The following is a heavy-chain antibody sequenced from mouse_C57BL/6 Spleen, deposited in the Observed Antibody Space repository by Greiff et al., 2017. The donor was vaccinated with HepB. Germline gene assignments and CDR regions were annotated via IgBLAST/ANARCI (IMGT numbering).Heavy chain of an antibody. Sequence: VQVVESGAELVRPGASVTLSCKASGYTFTDYEMHWVKQTPVHGLEWIGAIDPETGGTAYNQKFKGKAILTADKSSSTAYMELRSLTSEDSAVYYCTRGSGNWFDYWGQGTTLTVSS. J-gene: IGHJ2*01. CDR3: TRGSGNWFDY. CDR2: IDPETGGT. V-gene: IGHV1-15*01. D-gene: IGHD1-1*02. CDR1: GYTFTDYE.